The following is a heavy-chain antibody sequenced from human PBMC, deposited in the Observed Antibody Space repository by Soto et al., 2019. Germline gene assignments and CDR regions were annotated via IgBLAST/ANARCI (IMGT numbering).Heavy chain of an antibody. CDR3: ARGRVVGDTFSYSYDMDV. D-gene: IGHD2-2*01. V-gene: IGHV4-34*01. J-gene: IGHJ6*02. CDR1: GGSFSGYY. Sequence: SETLSLTCAVYGGSFSGYYWSWIRQPPGKGLEWIGEINHSGSTNYNPSLKSRVTISVDTSKNQLSLKLSSVTAADTAVYYCARGRVVGDTFSYSYDMDVWGQGTTVTVS. CDR2: INHSGST.